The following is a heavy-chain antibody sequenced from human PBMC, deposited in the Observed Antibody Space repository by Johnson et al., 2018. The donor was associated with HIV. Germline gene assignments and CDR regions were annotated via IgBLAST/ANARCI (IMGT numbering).Heavy chain of an antibody. J-gene: IGHJ3*02. CDR1: GFTFSSYG. CDR2: ISYDGSNK. Sequence: QVQLVESGGGVVQPGGSLRLSCAASGFTFSSYGMHCVRQAPGKGLEWVAVISYDGSNKYYADSVKGPFTISRDNSKNTLDLQMNRLRAQDTAVYYCARDWEGYAFDIWGQGTMVTVSS. CDR3: ARDWEGYAFDI. D-gene: IGHD1-26*01. V-gene: IGHV3-30*19.